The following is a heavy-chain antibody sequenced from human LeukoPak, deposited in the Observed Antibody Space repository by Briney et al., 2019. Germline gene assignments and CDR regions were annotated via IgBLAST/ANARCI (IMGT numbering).Heavy chain of an antibody. J-gene: IGHJ4*02. Sequence: QPSETLSLTCTVSGGSISSYYWSWIRQPAGTALEWIGRIYTSGTITYNPSLKSRVTMSVDTSKNQFSLKLSSVTAADTAVYYCARGGSVRWLRLRSFDYWGQGTLVTVSS. CDR3: ARGGSVRWLRLRSFDY. CDR2: IYTSGTI. CDR1: GGSISSYY. V-gene: IGHV4-4*07. D-gene: IGHD5-12*01.